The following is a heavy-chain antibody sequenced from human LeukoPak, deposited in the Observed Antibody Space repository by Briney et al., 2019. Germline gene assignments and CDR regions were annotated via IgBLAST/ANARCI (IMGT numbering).Heavy chain of an antibody. Sequence: GGSLRLSCAASGFTFSSYEMNWVRQAQGKGLEWVSYISSSGSTIYYADSVKGRFTISRDNAKNSLYLQMNSLRAEDTAVYYCARGGVLRYFDWDLNYFDYWGQGTLVTVSS. CDR3: ARGGVLRYFDWDLNYFDY. J-gene: IGHJ4*02. CDR1: GFTFSSYE. CDR2: ISSSGSTI. V-gene: IGHV3-48*03. D-gene: IGHD3-9*01.